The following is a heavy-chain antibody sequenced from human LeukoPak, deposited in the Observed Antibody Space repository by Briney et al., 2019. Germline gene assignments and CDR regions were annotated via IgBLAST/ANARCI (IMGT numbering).Heavy chain of an antibody. J-gene: IGHJ4*02. CDR3: AKDSGAYDYFDY. CDR2: ISWNSGSI. V-gene: IGHV3-9*01. Sequence: GGSLRLSCAASGFTFDDYAMLWVRQAPGKGLEWVSGISWNSGSIGYADSVKGRFTISRDNAKNSLCLQMNSLRAEDTALYYCAKDSGAYDYFDYWGQGTLVTVSS. CDR1: GFTFDDYA. D-gene: IGHD1-26*01.